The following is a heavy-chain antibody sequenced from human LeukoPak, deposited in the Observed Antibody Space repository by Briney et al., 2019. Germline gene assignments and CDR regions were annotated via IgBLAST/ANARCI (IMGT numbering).Heavy chain of an antibody. Sequence: ASVKVSCKVSGYTLTELSMHWVRQAPGQGLEWMGWINPNSGGTNYAQKFQGRVTMTRDTSISTAYMELSRLRSDDTAVYYCARDSGIRRGPFDYWGQGTLVTVSS. CDR1: GYTLTELS. V-gene: IGHV1-2*02. D-gene: IGHD1-26*01. J-gene: IGHJ4*02. CDR2: INPNSGGT. CDR3: ARDSGIRRGPFDY.